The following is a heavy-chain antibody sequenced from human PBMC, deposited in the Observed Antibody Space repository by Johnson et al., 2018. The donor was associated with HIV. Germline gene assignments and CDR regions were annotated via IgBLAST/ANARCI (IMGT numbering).Heavy chain of an antibody. Sequence: PGGSLRLSCAASGFTVSSNYMSWVRQAPGKGLEWVSVIYSGGSTYYADSVKGRFTISRDNSKNTLYLQMNSLRAEDTAVYYCARGAPQSSGSRRPYHAFDIWGQGTMVTVSS. CDR3: ARGAPQSSGSRRPYHAFDI. J-gene: IGHJ3*02. CDR1: GFTVSSNY. D-gene: IGHD3-22*01. CDR2: IYSGGST. V-gene: IGHV3-53*01.